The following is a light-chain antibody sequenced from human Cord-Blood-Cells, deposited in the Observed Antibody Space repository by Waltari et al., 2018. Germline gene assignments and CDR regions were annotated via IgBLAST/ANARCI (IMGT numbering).Light chain of an antibody. CDR1: SIDVGSYNL. J-gene: IGLJ3*02. Sequence: QSAPTQPAAVAGSSGQSVTISCTGTSIDVGSYNLVSWYQQHPVKAPKLMIYEGSKRPSGVSNRFSGSKSGNPASLTISGLQAEDESDYYCCSYAGSSTWVFGGGTKLTVL. V-gene: IGLV2-23*01. CDR3: CSYAGSSTWV. CDR2: EGS.